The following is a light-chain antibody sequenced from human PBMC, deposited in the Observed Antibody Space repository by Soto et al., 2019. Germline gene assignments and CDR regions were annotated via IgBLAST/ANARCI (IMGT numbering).Light chain of an antibody. CDR2: GAS. V-gene: IGKV3-15*01. J-gene: IGKJ4*01. CDR1: QSVTRN. Sequence: VMTQSPPTLSVSPRERVTLSCRASQSVTRNLAWYQHKPGQAPRLLIYGASTGASGIPARFSGSGSGTEFTLTISSLQSEDFAIYYCQQYDTWPVTFGGGAKADIK. CDR3: QQYDTWPVT.